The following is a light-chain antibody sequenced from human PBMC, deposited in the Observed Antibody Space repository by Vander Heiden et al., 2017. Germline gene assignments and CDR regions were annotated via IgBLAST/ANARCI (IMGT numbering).Light chain of an antibody. J-gene: IGKJ2*01. Sequence: DIQMTQSPSTLSASVGDRLTITCRASQSISSWLAWYQQKPGKAPKLLIYDVSSLESGVPSRFSGSGSGTEFTLTISSLQPDDFATYYCQQYNSYSYTFGQGTRLEMK. CDR1: QSISSW. CDR2: DVS. CDR3: QQYNSYSYT. V-gene: IGKV1-5*01.